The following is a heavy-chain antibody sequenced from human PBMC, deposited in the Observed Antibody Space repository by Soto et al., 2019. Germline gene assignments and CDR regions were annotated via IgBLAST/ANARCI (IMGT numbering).Heavy chain of an antibody. CDR3: ARDKITGLFDY. J-gene: IGHJ4*02. CDR1: GGSFSGYY. CDR2: INHSGST. Sequence: QVQLQQWGAGLLKPSETLSLTCAVYGGSFSGYYWTWIRQPPGTGLEWIGEINHSGSTNYNPSLKSRVTIPVGTSKNKFSLKLTSVTAADTAVYYCARDKITGLFDYWGQGTLVTVSS. V-gene: IGHV4-34*01. D-gene: IGHD1-1*01.